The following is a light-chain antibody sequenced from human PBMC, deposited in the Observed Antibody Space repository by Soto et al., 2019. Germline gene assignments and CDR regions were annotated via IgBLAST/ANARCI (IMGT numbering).Light chain of an antibody. Sequence: DIQMTQSPSSLSASVGDRVTITCRASQSISSYLNWYQQKPGKAPKLLIYAAASLQSEVPSRFSGSGSGTDFTLTISSLQPEDFVTYYCQQSYGTPRTFGGGTQVEIK. V-gene: IGKV1-39*01. CDR2: AAA. CDR3: QQSYGTPRT. CDR1: QSISSY. J-gene: IGKJ4*01.